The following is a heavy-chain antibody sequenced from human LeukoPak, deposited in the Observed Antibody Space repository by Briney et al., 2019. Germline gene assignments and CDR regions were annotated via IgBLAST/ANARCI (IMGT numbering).Heavy chain of an antibody. CDR1: GYSISSGYY. Sequence: SETLSLTCTVSGYSISSGYYWGWIRQPPGKGLEWIGSIYYSGSTYYNPSLKSRVTISVDTSKNQFSLKLSSVTAADTAVYYCAREYSSGWSQGYFQHWGQGTLVTVSS. D-gene: IGHD6-19*01. V-gene: IGHV4-38-2*02. CDR3: AREYSSGWSQGYFQH. CDR2: IYYSGST. J-gene: IGHJ1*01.